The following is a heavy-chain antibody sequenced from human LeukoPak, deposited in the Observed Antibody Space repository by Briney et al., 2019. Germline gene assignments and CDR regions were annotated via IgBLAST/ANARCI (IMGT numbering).Heavy chain of an antibody. J-gene: IGHJ4*02. V-gene: IGHV4-59*11. CDR2: IYYSGST. D-gene: IGHD3-16*01. Sequence: TPSETLSLTRTVSGGSISSHYWSWIRQPPGKGLEWIGYIYYSGSTNYNPSLKSRVTISVDTSKNQFSLKLSSVTAADTAVYYCARTMEVMETGGYYFDYWGQGTLVTVSS. CDR1: GGSISSHY. CDR3: ARTMEVMETGGYYFDY.